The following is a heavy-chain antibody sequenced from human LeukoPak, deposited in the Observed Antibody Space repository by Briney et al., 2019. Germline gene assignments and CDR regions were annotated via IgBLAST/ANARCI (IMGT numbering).Heavy chain of an antibody. CDR3: ARGATLMAVAVNYFDY. Sequence: GGSLRLSCTGSGFTFGDYGMSWVRQAPGKGLEWVSSLSPGSSYIYYADSVKGRFSISRDNAKNSLYLEMNSLSAEDTAVYYCARGATLMAVAVNYFDYWGQGTLVTVSS. V-gene: IGHV3-21*01. CDR2: LSPGSSYI. CDR1: GFTFGDYG. J-gene: IGHJ4*02. D-gene: IGHD6-19*01.